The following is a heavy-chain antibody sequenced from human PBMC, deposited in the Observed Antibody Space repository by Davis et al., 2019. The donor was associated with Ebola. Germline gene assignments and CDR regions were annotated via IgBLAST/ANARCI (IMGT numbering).Heavy chain of an antibody. J-gene: IGHJ5*02. CDR2: IYYSGST. CDR1: GGSIISGTYY. Sequence: PSETLSLTCTVSGGSIISGTYYWSWIRQHPGKGLEWIGNIYYSGSTYYNPSLKSRVTISVDTSKNQFSLKLSSVTAADTAVYYCAGEGTTTGWFDPWGQGTLVTVSS. V-gene: IGHV4-61*01. CDR3: AGEGTTTGWFDP. D-gene: IGHD1-1*01.